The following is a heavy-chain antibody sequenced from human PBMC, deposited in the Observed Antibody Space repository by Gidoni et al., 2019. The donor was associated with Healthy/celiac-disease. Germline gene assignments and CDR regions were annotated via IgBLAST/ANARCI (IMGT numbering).Heavy chain of an antibody. D-gene: IGHD5-18*01. J-gene: IGHJ6*02. CDR2: IGTAGDT. V-gene: IGHV3-13*01. Sequence: EVQLVESGGGLVQPGGSLRLSCAASGFTFSSYDMHWVRQATGKGLEWVSAIGTAGDTYYPGSVKGRFTISRENAKNSLYLQMNSLRAGDTAVYYCARDRRYSYGYGAHARARDYYGMDVWGQGTTVTVSS. CDR3: ARDRRYSYGYGAHARARDYYGMDV. CDR1: GFTFSSYD.